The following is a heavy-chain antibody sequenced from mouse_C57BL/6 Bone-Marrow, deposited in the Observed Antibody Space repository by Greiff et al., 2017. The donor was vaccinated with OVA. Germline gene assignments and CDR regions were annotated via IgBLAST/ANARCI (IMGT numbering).Heavy chain of an antibody. D-gene: IGHD2-2*01. J-gene: IGHJ3*01. CDR2: IYPRSGNT. CDR1: GYTFTSYG. V-gene: IGHV1-81*01. CDR3: AGYDFWFAY. Sequence: QVKLQQSGAELARPGASVKLSCKASGYTFTSYGISWVKQRTGQGLEWIGEIYPRSGNTYYNEKFKGKATLTADKSSSTAYMELRSLTSEDSAVYFCAGYDFWFAYWGQGTLVTVSA.